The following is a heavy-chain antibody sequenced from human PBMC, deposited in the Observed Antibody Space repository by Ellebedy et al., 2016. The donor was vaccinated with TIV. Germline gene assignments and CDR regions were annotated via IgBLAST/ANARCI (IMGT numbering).Heavy chain of an antibody. Sequence: PGGSLRLSCAASGFTFDDYTMHWVRQAPGKGLEWVSLISWDGGSTYYADSVKGRFTISRDNAKNSLYLQMNSLRAEDTAVYYCARDVGGDCQLDYWGQGTLVTVSS. CDR1: GFTFDDYT. J-gene: IGHJ4*02. CDR2: ISWDGGST. V-gene: IGHV3-43*01. D-gene: IGHD2-21*02. CDR3: ARDVGGDCQLDY.